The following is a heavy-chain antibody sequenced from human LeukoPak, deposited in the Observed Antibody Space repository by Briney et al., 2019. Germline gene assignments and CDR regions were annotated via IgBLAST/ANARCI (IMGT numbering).Heavy chain of an antibody. D-gene: IGHD3-16*01. J-gene: IGHJ3*02. Sequence: GGSLRLSCAASGFAFSSHAMCWVRQAPGKGLEWVSSIDISGGSTYYADSAEGRFTISRDNSKNTLYLQMNTLRAEDTAVYYCAKDREYSYVYDAFDIWGQGTLVTVSS. CDR3: AKDREYSYVYDAFDI. V-gene: IGHV3-23*01. CDR2: IDISGGST. CDR1: GFAFSSHA.